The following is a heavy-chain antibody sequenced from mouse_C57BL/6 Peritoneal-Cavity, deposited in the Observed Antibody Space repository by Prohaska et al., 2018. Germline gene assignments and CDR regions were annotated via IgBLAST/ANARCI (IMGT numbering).Heavy chain of an antibody. CDR1: GIVFSRYW. J-gene: IGHJ4*01. CDR2: INPDSSTI. CDR3: ASYGNYGAMDY. D-gene: IGHD2-1*01. V-gene: IGHV4-1*01. Sequence: EVKLLQSGGGLVQPGGSLKLSCAASGIVFSRYWMSWVRRAPGKGLEWIGEINPDSSTINYAPSLKDKFIISRDNAKNTLYLQMSKVRSEDTALYYCASYGNYGAMDYWGQGTSVTVSS.